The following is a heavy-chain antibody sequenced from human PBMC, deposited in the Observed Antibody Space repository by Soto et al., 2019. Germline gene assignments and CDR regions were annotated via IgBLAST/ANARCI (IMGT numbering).Heavy chain of an antibody. J-gene: IGHJ5*02. CDR3: VKDWHYYDFWSGYYEFDWFDP. CDR1: GFTFSSYA. CDR2: ISSNGGST. D-gene: IGHD3-3*01. Sequence: PGGSLRLSCSASGFTFSSYAMHWVRQAPGKGLEYVSAISSNGGSTYYADSVKGRFTISRDNSKNTLYLQMSSLRAEDTAVYYCVKDWHYYDFWSGYYEFDWFDPWGQGTLVTVSS. V-gene: IGHV3-64D*08.